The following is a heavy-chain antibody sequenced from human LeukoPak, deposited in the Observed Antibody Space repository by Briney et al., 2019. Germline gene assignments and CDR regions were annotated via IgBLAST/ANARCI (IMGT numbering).Heavy chain of an antibody. V-gene: IGHV1-18*01. Sequence: ASVKVSCKASGYSFSTHGISWVRRAPGQGREWMGRISVYNGNTNYAERFQDRVTMTTDTSTSTAYMELRSLRSDDTAVYYCARDRSDIVVDRDVFDYWGQGTLVTVSS. J-gene: IGHJ4*02. CDR3: ARDRSDIVVDRDVFDY. CDR1: GYSFSTHG. D-gene: IGHD2-15*01. CDR2: ISVYNGNT.